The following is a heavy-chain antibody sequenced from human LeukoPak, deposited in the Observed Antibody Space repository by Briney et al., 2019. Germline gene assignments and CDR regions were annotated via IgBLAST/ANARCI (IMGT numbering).Heavy chain of an antibody. CDR3: AIDRYSSGWYTFDY. D-gene: IGHD6-19*01. V-gene: IGHV3-21*01. J-gene: IGHJ4*02. CDR2: ISSSSTYI. CDR1: GFTFSSYS. Sequence: KTGGSLRLSCAASGFTFSSYSMNWVCQAPGKGLEWVSSISSSSTYIYYADSVKGRFTISRDNAKNSLYLQMNSLRAEDTAVYYCAIDRYSSGWYTFDYWGQGTLVTVSS.